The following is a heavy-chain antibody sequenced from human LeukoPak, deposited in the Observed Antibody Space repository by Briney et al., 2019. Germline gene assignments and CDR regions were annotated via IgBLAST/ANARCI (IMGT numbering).Heavy chain of an antibody. CDR3: ARRSCCSGSYYYFDY. V-gene: IGHV5-10-1*01. J-gene: IGHJ4*02. CDR1: GYSFTSYW. Sequence: GESLKISCKGPGYSFTSYWIIWVRQTPGKGLEWMERLDPSASYTKYSPSFQGHITISADKSINTAYLEWSSLKASDTAMYYCARRSCCSGSYYYFDYWGQGTLVTVSS. D-gene: IGHD3-10*02. CDR2: LDPSASYT.